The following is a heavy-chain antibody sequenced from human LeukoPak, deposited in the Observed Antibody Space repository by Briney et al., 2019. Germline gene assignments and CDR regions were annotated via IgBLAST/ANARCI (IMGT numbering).Heavy chain of an antibody. Sequence: SETPSLTCTVSGVSITTYSWTWIRQSAGKGLEWIGVISHSGTTNYNPSLKSRLTMSVDSSKNQYSLMLISVTAADTATYYCARGDGYWGQGILVTVSS. J-gene: IGHJ4*02. D-gene: IGHD5-24*01. CDR3: ARGDGY. V-gene: IGHV4-4*09. CDR1: GVSITTYS. CDR2: ISHSGTT.